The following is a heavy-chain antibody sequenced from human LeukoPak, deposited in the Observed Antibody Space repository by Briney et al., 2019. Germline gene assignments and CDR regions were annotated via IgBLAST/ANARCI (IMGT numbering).Heavy chain of an antibody. Sequence: SETLSLTCTVSGGSISSGDYSWGWLRQHPGKGLEWNGYIYYSGNTYYNPSLKSRVTISVDTSKDQISLKLSSVTDADTAVYYCATRGYGSTWHTQNWGQGTLVTVSS. J-gene: IGHJ4*02. CDR3: ATRGYGSTWHTQN. CDR1: GGSISSGDYS. V-gene: IGHV4-31*03. D-gene: IGHD6-13*01. CDR2: IYYSGNT.